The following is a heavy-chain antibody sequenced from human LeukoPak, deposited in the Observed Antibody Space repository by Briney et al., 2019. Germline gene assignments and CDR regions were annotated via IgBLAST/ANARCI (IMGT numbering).Heavy chain of an antibody. D-gene: IGHD1-7*01. Sequence: GSVNVSCKASGYTFTSNYMHWVRQAPGQGLEWMGMINPSSGSPRYAKTVQGRVTMTRDTSTSTVYMEMSSLRSEDTAVYYCARDRGRTMLVDHWGQGTLVTVSS. J-gene: IGHJ5*02. CDR3: ARDRGRTMLVDH. CDR2: INPSSGSP. V-gene: IGHV1-46*01. CDR1: GYTFTSNY.